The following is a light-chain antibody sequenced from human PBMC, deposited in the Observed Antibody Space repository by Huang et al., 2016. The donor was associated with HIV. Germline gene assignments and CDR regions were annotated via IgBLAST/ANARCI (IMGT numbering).Light chain of an antibody. CDR3: QQHSYWPIT. V-gene: IGKV3-11*01. CDR1: QSVIPF. Sequence: DIVLTQSPATLSLSPGERATVSCRASQSVIPFVACYQHKPGQAHRLLVLDASNRASGVPARCSGTGSGTDFTLTISSLEPSDVAVYYCQQHSYWPITFGRGTRLEI. CDR2: DAS. J-gene: IGKJ5*01.